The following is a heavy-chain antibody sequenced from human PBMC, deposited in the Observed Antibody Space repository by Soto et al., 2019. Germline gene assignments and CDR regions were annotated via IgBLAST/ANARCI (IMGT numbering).Heavy chain of an antibody. D-gene: IGHD6-19*01. CDR1: GFTFSSYG. CDR2: IWFDGSNK. CDR3: AKGPMGLQWLVSSNWFDP. Sequence: SLRLSCAASGFTFSSYGMHWVRQAPGKGLEWVAVIWFDGSNKFYADSVKGRFTISRDNSKNTVSLQMNSLRDEDTAAYYCAKGPMGLQWLVSSNWFDPWGQGTLVTVSS. V-gene: IGHV3-33*06. J-gene: IGHJ5*02.